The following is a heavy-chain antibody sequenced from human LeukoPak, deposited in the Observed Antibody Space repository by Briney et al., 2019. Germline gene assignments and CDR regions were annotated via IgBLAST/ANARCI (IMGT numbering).Heavy chain of an antibody. J-gene: IGHJ3*01. CDR1: GFTFSTYW. CDR3: ARWKMELERNAFDF. Sequence: GGSLRLSCAASGFTFSTYWMSWIRQAPGNEPEWVADINQDGSEEYYLESVQGRFTVSRDNAKNAVFLQMTYLRADDTAVYYCARWKMELERNAFDFWGQGTVVTVSS. D-gene: IGHD1-26*01. V-gene: IGHV3-7*01. CDR2: INQDGSEE.